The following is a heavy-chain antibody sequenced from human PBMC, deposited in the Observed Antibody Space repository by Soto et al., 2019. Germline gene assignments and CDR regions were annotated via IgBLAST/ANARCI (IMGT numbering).Heavy chain of an antibody. CDR2: IYYSGNT. J-gene: IGHJ3*02. CDR1: GGSISSYY. CDR3: ARDSTYCTTTRCYRAIDI. V-gene: IGHV4-59*01. Sequence: SETLSLTCTVSGGSISSYYWSWIRQPPGKGLEWIGYIYYSGNTRYNPSLESRVTISADTSKNQFSLTLTSVTAADTAVYYCARDSTYCTTTRCYRAIDIWGQGTMVTVSS. D-gene: IGHD2-2*02.